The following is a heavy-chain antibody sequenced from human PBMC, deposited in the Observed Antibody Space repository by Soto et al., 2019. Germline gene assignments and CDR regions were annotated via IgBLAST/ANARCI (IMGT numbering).Heavy chain of an antibody. V-gene: IGHV3-23*01. D-gene: IGHD6-6*01. CDR3: AKGEAARPQPYYGMYV. J-gene: IGHJ6*02. CDR1: GFTFSSYA. CDR2: ISGSGGST. Sequence: EVQLLESGGGLVQPGGSLRLSCAASGFTFSSYAMSWVRQAPGKGLEWVSAISGSGGSTYYADSVKGRFTISRDNSKNTLYLQMNSLRAEDTAVYYCAKGEAARPQPYYGMYVWGQGTTVTVSS.